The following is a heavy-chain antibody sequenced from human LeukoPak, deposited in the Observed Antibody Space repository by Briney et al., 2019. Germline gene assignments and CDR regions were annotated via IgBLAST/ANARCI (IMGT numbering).Heavy chain of an antibody. D-gene: IGHD2-15*01. CDR3: AKDPVVVVVAATGVDY. CDR1: VFTFSSYS. CDR2: ISSSSSYI. Sequence: GGSLRLSCAVSVFTFSSYSMNWVRQAPGKGLEWVSSISSSSSYIYYADSVKGRFTISRDNAKNSLYLQMNSLRAEDTAVYYCAKDPVVVVVAATGVDYWGQGTLVTVSS. V-gene: IGHV3-21*04. J-gene: IGHJ4*02.